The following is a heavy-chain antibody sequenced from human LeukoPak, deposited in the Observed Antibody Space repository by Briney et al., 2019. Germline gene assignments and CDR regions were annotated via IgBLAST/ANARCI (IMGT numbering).Heavy chain of an antibody. J-gene: IGHJ5*02. CDR2: ISWNSGSI. D-gene: IGHD2-8*02. CDR1: GFTFDDYA. CDR3: AKDFTGRPLNWFDP. V-gene: IGHV3-9*01. Sequence: PGGSLRLSCAASGFTFDDYAMHWVRQAPGKGLEWVSGISWNSGSIGYADSVKGRFTISRDNAKNSLYLQMNSLRAEDTALYYCAKDFTGRPLNWFDPWGQGTLVTVSP.